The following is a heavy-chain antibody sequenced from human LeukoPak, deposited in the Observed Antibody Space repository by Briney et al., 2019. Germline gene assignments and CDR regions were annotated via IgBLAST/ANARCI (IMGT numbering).Heavy chain of an antibody. D-gene: IGHD1-26*01. V-gene: IGHV3-48*01. J-gene: IGHJ4*02. Sequence: GGSLRLSCAASGFTFSSYRMNWVRQAPGKGLEWVSYISSSSSTIYYADSVKGRFTISRENAKNSLYLQLNSLRAGDTAAYYCARVSSGGGQSTYFDYWGRGTLVTVSS. CDR2: ISSSSSTI. CDR3: ARVSSGGGQSTYFDY. CDR1: GFTFSSYR.